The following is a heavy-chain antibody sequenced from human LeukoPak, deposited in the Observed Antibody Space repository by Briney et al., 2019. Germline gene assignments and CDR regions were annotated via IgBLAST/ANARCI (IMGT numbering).Heavy chain of an antibody. CDR1: GYTLTELS. V-gene: IGHV1-24*01. Sequence: ASVKVSCKVSGYTLTELSMHWVRQAPGKGLEWMGGFDPEDGETIYAQKFQGRVTMTTDTSTSTAYMELRSLRSDDTAVYYCARHFLHYDILTGYPYYFDYWGQGTLVTVSS. J-gene: IGHJ4*02. D-gene: IGHD3-9*01. CDR2: FDPEDGET. CDR3: ARHFLHYDILTGYPYYFDY.